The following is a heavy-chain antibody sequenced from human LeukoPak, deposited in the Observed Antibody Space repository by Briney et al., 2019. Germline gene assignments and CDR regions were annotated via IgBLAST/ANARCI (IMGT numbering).Heavy chain of an antibody. V-gene: IGHV4-34*01. CDR3: ARVRYPPDLYYYYYMDV. J-gene: IGHJ6*03. CDR1: GGSFSGYY. CDR2: INHSGST. D-gene: IGHD3-9*01. Sequence: MPSETLSLTCAVYGGSFSGYYWSWIRQPPGKGLEWIGEINHSGSTNYNPSLKSRVTISVDTSKNQFSLKLSSVTAADTAVYYCARVRYPPDLYYYYYMDVWGKGTTVTVSS.